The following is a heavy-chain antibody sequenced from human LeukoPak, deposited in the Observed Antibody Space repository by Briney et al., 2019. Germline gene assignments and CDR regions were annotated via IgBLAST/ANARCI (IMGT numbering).Heavy chain of an antibody. Sequence: PGGSLRLSCAASGFTFSSYAMSWVRQAPGKGLEWVSAIGGSDGRTYCADSVNGRFTISRDNSKNTLYLQMNSLRGEDTAVYYCALAQHSSGYLYAVDYWGQGTLVTVSS. D-gene: IGHD3-22*01. J-gene: IGHJ4*02. CDR3: ALAQHSSGYLYAVDY. CDR1: GFTFSSYA. CDR2: IGGSDGRT. V-gene: IGHV3-23*01.